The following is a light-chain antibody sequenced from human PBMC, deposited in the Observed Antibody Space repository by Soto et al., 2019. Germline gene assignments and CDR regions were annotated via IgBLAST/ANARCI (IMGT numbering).Light chain of an antibody. CDR2: GNS. Sequence: QSVLTQPPSVSGAPGQRVTISCTGSSSNIGAGYDVHWYQQLPGTAPKLLIYGNSNRPSGVPDRFSGSKSGTSASLAITGRQAEDEADYYCQSYDSSLSGFYVVGTGTQLTVL. V-gene: IGLV1-40*01. CDR3: QSYDSSLSGFYV. CDR1: SSNIGAGYD. J-gene: IGLJ1*01.